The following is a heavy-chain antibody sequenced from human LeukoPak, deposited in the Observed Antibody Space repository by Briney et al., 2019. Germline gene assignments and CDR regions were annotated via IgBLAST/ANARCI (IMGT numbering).Heavy chain of an antibody. CDR3: AREVPSYGSGSRNFDY. J-gene: IGHJ4*02. V-gene: IGHV1-18*01. CDR2: ISAYNGNT. CDR1: GYTFTSYG. D-gene: IGHD3-10*01. Sequence: GASVKVSCKASGYTFTSYGISWVRQAPGQGLEWMGWISAYNGNTNYAQKLQGRVTMTTDTSTSTAYMELRSLRSDDTAVYYCAREVPSYGSGSRNFDYWGQGTLVTVSS.